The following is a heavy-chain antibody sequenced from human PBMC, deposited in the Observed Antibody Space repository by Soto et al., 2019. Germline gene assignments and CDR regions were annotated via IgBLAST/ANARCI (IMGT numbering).Heavy chain of an antibody. J-gene: IGHJ4*02. D-gene: IGHD2-2*01. CDR3: ARWRGSTRRGIDY. Sequence: SETLSLTCTVSGGSVLSGAHYWTWIRQRPGKGLGWIGKIFFSGDTHYNPALKSRLFFSIDTANNQFSLKLTSVTTADTAVYYCARWRGSTRRGIDYWGQGTLVTVSS. CDR2: IFFSGDT. V-gene: IGHV4-31*03. CDR1: GGSVLSGAHY.